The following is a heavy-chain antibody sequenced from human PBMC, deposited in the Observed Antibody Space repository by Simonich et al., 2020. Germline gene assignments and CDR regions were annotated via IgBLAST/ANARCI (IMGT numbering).Heavy chain of an antibody. CDR3: AKDIAAAGAEYFQH. J-gene: IGHJ1*01. D-gene: IGHD6-13*01. CDR1: GFTFDDYA. Sequence: EVQLVESGGGLVQPGRSLRLSCAASGFTFDDYAMHWVRQAPGKVLEWVSGISWNSGSRGYAESVKGRFTISRDNAKNSLYLQMNSLRAEDTALYYCAKDIAAAGAEYFQHWGQGTLVTVSS. V-gene: IGHV3-9*01. CDR2: ISWNSGSR.